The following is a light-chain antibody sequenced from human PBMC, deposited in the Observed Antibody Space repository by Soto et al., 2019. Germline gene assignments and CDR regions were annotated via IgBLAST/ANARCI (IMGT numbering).Light chain of an antibody. CDR1: SSDVGGYNY. J-gene: IGLJ1*01. CDR3: NSFRSTSTTPYYV. Sequence: QSVLTQPASVSASPGQSITISCTGTSSDVGGYNYASWYQQHPGRAPKLMIYEVSNRPSGVSNRFSGSKSGNTASLSISGLQAEDEADYYCNSFRSTSTTPYYVFGTGTKVTVL. V-gene: IGLV2-14*01. CDR2: EVS.